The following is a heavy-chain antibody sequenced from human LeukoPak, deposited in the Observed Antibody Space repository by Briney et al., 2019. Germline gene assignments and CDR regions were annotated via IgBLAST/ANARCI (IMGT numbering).Heavy chain of an antibody. J-gene: IGHJ3*01. Sequence: PGGSLKLFCAASGFIFNIYWMSWVRQAPGKGLECVANINQDGSETQYVDSVKGRFTITRDNAENSLHRQVSSLRGEDSGIYYCARKPDGFDVWGQGTMVTVSS. CDR2: INQDGSET. CDR3: ARKPDGFDV. CDR1: GFIFNIYW. V-gene: IGHV3-7*01.